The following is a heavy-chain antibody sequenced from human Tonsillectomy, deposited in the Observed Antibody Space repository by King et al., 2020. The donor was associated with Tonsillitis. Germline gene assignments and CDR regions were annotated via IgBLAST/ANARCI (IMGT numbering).Heavy chain of an antibody. V-gene: IGHV4-31*03. J-gene: IGHJ2*01. CDR1: GGSISSGYYY. CDR2: IYSSGST. CDR3: ARGYSFTLFGMLTHWYFDL. D-gene: IGHD3-3*01. Sequence: QLQESGPGLVKPSQTLSLTCTVSGGSISSGYYYWSWIRQHPGTGLEWIGYIYSSGSTYYNPSLKSRVTMSVDTSKNQFSLKLSSVTAADTAVYFCARGYSFTLFGMLTHWYFDLWGRGTLVSVSS.